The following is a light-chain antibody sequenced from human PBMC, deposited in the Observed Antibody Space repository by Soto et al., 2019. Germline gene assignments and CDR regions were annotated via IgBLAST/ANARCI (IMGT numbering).Light chain of an antibody. CDR3: AAWDDSLKGPV. J-gene: IGLJ3*02. CDR2: NNN. Sequence: QSVLTQPPSASGTPGQRVTIFCSGSSSNIGSNTVNWYQQLPGTAPKLLIYNNNQRPSGVPDRFSGSKSGTSASLAISGLQSEDEADYYCAAWDDSLKGPVFGGGTKLTVL. V-gene: IGLV1-44*01. CDR1: SSNIGSNT.